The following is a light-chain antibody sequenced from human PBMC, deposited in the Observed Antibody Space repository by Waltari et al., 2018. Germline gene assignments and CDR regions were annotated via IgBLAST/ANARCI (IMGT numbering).Light chain of an antibody. V-gene: IGKV1-5*03. CDR3: TQYKNYWET. CDR1: QNINNW. J-gene: IGKJ1*01. CDR2: KAS. Sequence: DIQMTQSPSTLSASVGDRVTIACRASQNINNWLAWDQQKPGEAPKLLIYKASNLATGMSSRFRGSGSGTEFTLTISSLQPDDVATYYCTQYKNYWETLGQVTRVEIK.